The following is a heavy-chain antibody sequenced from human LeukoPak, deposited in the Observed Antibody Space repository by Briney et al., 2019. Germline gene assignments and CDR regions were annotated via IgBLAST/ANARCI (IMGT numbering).Heavy chain of an antibody. CDR3: ARAFLGKYSPTYYFDY. CDR1: GDSVSSNSAA. CDR2: TYYRSKWYN. J-gene: IGHJ4*02. D-gene: IGHD2-15*01. Sequence: SQTLSLTCAISGDSVSSNSAAWNWIRQSPSRGLEWLGRTYYRSKWYNDYAVSVKSRITINPDTSKNQFSLQLNSVTPEDTAVYYCARAFLGKYSPTYYFDYWGQGTLVTVSS. V-gene: IGHV6-1*01.